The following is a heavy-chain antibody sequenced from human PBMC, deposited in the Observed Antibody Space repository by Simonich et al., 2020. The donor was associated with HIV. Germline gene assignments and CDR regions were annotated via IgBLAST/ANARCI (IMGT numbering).Heavy chain of an antibody. Sequence: EVQLVESGGGLVKPGGSLRLSCAASGFTFSSYRRNWVRQAPGKGVEWVASIISSSSYIYYADAVKGRFTISRDNAKNSLYLQMNSLRAEDTAVYYCARDGRKGSSTSCSDYWGQGTLVTVSS. D-gene: IGHD2-2*01. CDR3: ARDGRKGSSTSCSDY. CDR1: GFTFSSYR. J-gene: IGHJ4*02. CDR2: IISSSSYI. V-gene: IGHV3-21*01.